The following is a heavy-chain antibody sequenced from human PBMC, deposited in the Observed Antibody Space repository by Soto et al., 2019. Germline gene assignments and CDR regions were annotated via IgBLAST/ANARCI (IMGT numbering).Heavy chain of an antibody. CDR1: GGSFSGYY. Sequence: QVQLQQWGAGLLKPSETLSLTCAVYGGSFSGYYWSWIRQPPGKGLEWIGEINHSGSTNYNPSLKSRVTISVDTSKNQFSLKLSSVTAADTAVDYCARVFGIVAIGYFDLWGRGTLVTVSS. CDR3: ARVFGIVAIGYFDL. J-gene: IGHJ2*01. V-gene: IGHV4-34*01. CDR2: INHSGST. D-gene: IGHD3-22*01.